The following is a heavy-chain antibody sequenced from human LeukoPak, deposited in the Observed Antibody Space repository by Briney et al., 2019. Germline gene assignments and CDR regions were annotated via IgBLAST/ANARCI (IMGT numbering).Heavy chain of an antibody. Sequence: SETLSLTCTVSGGSISSGSYYWSWIRQPAGKGLEWIGRIYTSGSTNYNPSLKSRVTISVDTSKNQFSLKLSSVTAADTAVYYCARARGPAAIRDYYYYMDVWGKGTTVTVSS. CDR3: ARARGPAAIRDYYYYMDV. CDR1: GGSISSGSYY. CDR2: IYTSGST. D-gene: IGHD2-2*02. J-gene: IGHJ6*03. V-gene: IGHV4-61*02.